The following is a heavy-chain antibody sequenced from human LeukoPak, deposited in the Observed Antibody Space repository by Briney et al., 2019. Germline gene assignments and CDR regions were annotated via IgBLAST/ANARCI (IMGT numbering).Heavy chain of an antibody. CDR1: GFTFSSYE. CDR2: ISSSGSTI. V-gene: IGHV3-48*03. CDR3: ARDRPGIVRWFDY. D-gene: IGHD1-26*01. Sequence: GGSLRLSCAASGFTFSSYEMNWVRQAPGKGLEWVSYISSSGSTIYYADSVKGRFTISRDNAKNSLYLQMNSLRAADTAVYYCARDRPGIVRWFDYWGQGTLVTVSS. J-gene: IGHJ4*02.